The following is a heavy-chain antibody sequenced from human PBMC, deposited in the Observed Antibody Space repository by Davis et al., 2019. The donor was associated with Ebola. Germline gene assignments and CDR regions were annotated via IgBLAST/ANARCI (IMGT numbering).Heavy chain of an antibody. CDR2: INPHNGNT. CDR1: GYTFTSYG. J-gene: IGHJ6*02. D-gene: IGHD1-1*01. V-gene: IGHV1-18*04. CDR3: AAETMRLAYYGMDV. Sequence: ASVKVSCKASGYTFTSYGITWVRQAPGQGLEWMGWINPHNGNTNYAQNVQGRVIMTSDTATTTAYMELSSLRSEDTAVYYCAAETMRLAYYGMDVWGQGTTVTVSS.